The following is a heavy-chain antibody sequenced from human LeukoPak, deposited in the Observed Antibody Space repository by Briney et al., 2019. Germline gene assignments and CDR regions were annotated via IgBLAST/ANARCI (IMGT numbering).Heavy chain of an antibody. CDR3: ARDHTGWFDP. CDR1: GGTFSSYA. J-gene: IGHJ5*02. D-gene: IGHD2-8*02. V-gene: IGHV1-69*13. CDR2: IIPIFGTA. Sequence: SVKVSCKASGGTFSSYAISWVRQAPGQGLEWMGGIIPIFGTANYAQKFQGRVTITADESTGTAYMELSSLRSEDTAVYYCARDHTGWFDPWGQGTLVTVSS.